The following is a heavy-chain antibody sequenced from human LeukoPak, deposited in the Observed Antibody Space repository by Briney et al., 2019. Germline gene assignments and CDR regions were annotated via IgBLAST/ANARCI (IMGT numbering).Heavy chain of an antibody. V-gene: IGHV1-24*01. CDR3: ATDLGEVTVDTALNPPRDY. D-gene: IGHD5-18*01. Sequence: GASVKVSCKVSGYTLTELSMHWVQQAPGKGLEWMGGFDPEDGETIYAQKFQGRVTMTEDTSTDTAYMELSSLRSEDTAVYYCATDLGEVTVDTALNPPRDYWGQGTLVTVSS. J-gene: IGHJ4*02. CDR1: GYTLTELS. CDR2: FDPEDGET.